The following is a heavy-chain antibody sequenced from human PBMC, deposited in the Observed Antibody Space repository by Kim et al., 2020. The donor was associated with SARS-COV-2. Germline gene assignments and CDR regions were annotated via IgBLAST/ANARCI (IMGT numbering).Heavy chain of an antibody. Sequence: SETLSLTCTVSGGSISSYYWSWIRQPPGKGLEWIGYIYYSGSTNYNPSLKSRVTISVDTSKNQFSLKLSSVTAADTAVYYCARSGRITMVRGADLSHDYWGQGTLVTVSS. CDR1: GGSISSYY. V-gene: IGHV4-59*01. CDR2: IYYSGST. CDR3: ARSGRITMVRGADLSHDY. J-gene: IGHJ4*02. D-gene: IGHD3-10*01.